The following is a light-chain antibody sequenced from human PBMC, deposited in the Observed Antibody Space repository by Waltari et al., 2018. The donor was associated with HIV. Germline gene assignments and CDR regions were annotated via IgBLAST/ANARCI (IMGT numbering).Light chain of an antibody. J-gene: IGKJ5*01. Sequence: DIQMTQSPSSLSASVGDRVTITCQASQDISNFLNWFQHKPGKAPKLLIYDASSLETGVPSRFSGRASVTYFTLTISSLQPEDIASYFCQQYDHLPITFGQGTRLEIK. V-gene: IGKV1-33*01. CDR1: QDISNF. CDR3: QQYDHLPIT. CDR2: DAS.